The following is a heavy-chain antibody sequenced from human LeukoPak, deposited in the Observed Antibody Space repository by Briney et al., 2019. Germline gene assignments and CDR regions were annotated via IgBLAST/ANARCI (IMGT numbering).Heavy chain of an antibody. V-gene: IGHV3-23*01. CDR1: GSTFSSYA. Sequence: QPGGSLRLSCAASGSTFSSYAMSWVRQAPGKGLEWVSAISGSGGSTYYADSVKGRFTISRDNSKNTLYLQMNSLRAEDTAVYYCAKGGRYRVGATYGWGQGTLVTVSS. J-gene: IGHJ4*02. CDR3: AKGGRYRVGATYG. D-gene: IGHD1-26*01. CDR2: ISGSGGST.